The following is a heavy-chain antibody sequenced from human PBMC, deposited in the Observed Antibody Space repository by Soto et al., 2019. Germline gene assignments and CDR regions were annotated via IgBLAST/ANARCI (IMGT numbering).Heavy chain of an antibody. CDR3: ARHDCSSTSCYYRGWFDP. Sequence: QVQLQESGPGLVKPSETLSLTCTVSDGSISSYYWSWIRQPPGKGLEWIGYIYYSGSTNYNPSLKSRVTISVDXXKXPXXLELSSVTAAETAIYSCARHDCSSTSCYYRGWFDPWGQGTLVTVSS. CDR1: DGSISSYY. CDR2: IYYSGST. D-gene: IGHD2-2*01. V-gene: IGHV4-59*01. J-gene: IGHJ5*02.